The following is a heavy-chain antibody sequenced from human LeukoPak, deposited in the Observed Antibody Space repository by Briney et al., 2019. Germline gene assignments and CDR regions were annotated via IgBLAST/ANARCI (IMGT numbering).Heavy chain of an antibody. CDR3: AGGGYDILTGYYVDY. J-gene: IGHJ4*02. CDR1: GYTFTDYY. V-gene: IGHV1-2*02. Sequence: GASVKVSCKASGYTFTDYYIHWVRQAPGQGLEWMGWVNPNSGGTEYPQKFQGRVTMARDTSISTAYMELSRLRSDDTAMYYCAGGGYDILTGYYVDYWGQGTLVTVSS. CDR2: VNPNSGGT. D-gene: IGHD3-9*01.